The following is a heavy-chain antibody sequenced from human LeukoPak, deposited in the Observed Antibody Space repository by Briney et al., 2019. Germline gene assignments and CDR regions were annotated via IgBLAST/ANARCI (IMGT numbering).Heavy chain of an antibody. D-gene: IGHD6-19*01. CDR3: ARGLSGWYLYYFDY. V-gene: IGHV3-48*03. CDR1: GFTFSSYE. J-gene: IGHJ4*02. Sequence: GGSLRLSCAASGFTFSSYEMNWVRQAPGKGLEWVSYISTIHSTIYYADSVKGRFTISRDNAKNSLYLQMNSLRAEDTAVYYCARGLSGWYLYYFDYWGQGTLVTVSS. CDR2: ISTIHSTI.